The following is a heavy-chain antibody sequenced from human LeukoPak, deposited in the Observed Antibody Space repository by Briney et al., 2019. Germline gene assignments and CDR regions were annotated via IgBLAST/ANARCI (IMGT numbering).Heavy chain of an antibody. D-gene: IGHD2-15*01. CDR1: GGSISSGSYY. J-gene: IGHJ4*02. CDR3: ARGGYCGGGSCFFVY. V-gene: IGHV4-61*09. CDR2: IYTSGSP. Sequence: PSETLSLTCTVSGGSISSGSYYWSWIRQPAGKRLEWIGHIYTSGSPNYDPSLKSRVTISIDTSKNQVSLKLSSVTAADTAVYYCARGGYCGGGSCFFVYWGQGTLVTVSS.